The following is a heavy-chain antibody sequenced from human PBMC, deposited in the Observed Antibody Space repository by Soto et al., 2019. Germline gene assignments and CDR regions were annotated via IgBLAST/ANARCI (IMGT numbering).Heavy chain of an antibody. CDR1: GYTFTGYY. CDR3: ARERYYYGSGRSPGNWFDP. CDR2: INPNSGGT. J-gene: IGHJ5*02. D-gene: IGHD3-10*01. V-gene: IGHV1-2*02. Sequence: QVQLVQSGAEVKKPGASVKVSCKASGYTFTGYYMHWVRQAPGQGLEWMGWINPNSGGTNYAQKFQGRVTMTRDTSISTAYMELSRLRSDDTAVYYCARERYYYGSGRSPGNWFDPWGQGTLVTVSS.